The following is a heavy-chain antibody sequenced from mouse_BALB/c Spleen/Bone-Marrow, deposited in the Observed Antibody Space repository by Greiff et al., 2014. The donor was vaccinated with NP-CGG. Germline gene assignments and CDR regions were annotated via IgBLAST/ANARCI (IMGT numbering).Heavy chain of an antibody. D-gene: IGHD1-1*01. Sequence: VKLVESGPELVKPGASVKISCKASGYAFSSSWMNWVKQRPGQGLEWIGRIYPGDGDTNYNGKFKGKATLTADKSSSTAYMQLSSLTSVDSAVYFCARSYYGSSYYFDYWGQGTTLTVSS. CDR1: GYAFSSSW. CDR2: IYPGDGDT. CDR3: ARSYYGSSYYFDY. J-gene: IGHJ2*01. V-gene: IGHV1-82*01.